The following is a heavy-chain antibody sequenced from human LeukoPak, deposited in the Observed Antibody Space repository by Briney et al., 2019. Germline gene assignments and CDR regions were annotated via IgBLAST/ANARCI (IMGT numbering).Heavy chain of an antibody. CDR2: ISSSSSYI. D-gene: IGHD4-17*01. J-gene: IGHJ4*02. CDR1: GFTFSSYS. Sequence: GGSLRLSCAASGFTFSSYSMNWVRQAPGKGLEWVSSISSSSSYIYYADSVKGRFTISRDNAKNSLYLQMNSLRAEDTAVYYCARGPAYGDYLKKTGYFDYWGQGTLVTVSS. V-gene: IGHV3-21*01. CDR3: ARGPAYGDYLKKTGYFDY.